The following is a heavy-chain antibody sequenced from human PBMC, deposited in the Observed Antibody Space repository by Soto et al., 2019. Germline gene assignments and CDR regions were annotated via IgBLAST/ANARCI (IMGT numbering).Heavy chain of an antibody. Sequence: GGSLRLSCAASGFTFSSYAMSWVRQAPGKGLEWVSAISGSGGSTYYADSVKGRFTISRDNSKNTLYLQMNSLRAEDTAVYYCAKDLGPGSEWIQLVVGEYYYYGMDVWGQGTTVTVSS. J-gene: IGHJ6*02. CDR2: ISGSGGST. CDR1: GFTFSSYA. V-gene: IGHV3-23*01. CDR3: AKDLGPGSEWIQLVVGEYYYYGMDV. D-gene: IGHD5-18*01.